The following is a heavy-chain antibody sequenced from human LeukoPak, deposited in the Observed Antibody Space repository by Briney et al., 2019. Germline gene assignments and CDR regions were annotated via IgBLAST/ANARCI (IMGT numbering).Heavy chain of an antibody. Sequence: SSETLSLTCSVSGGSISSFYWSWIRQPAGKGLEWIGRIYTPGRTSYSPSLKSRVSMSEDTSKNQFSLELRSVTAADTAVYYCARTPCSGGSCFGGDAFDIWGQGALVTVSS. J-gene: IGHJ3*02. D-gene: IGHD2-15*01. V-gene: IGHV4-4*07. CDR3: ARTPCSGGSCFGGDAFDI. CDR2: IYTPGRT. CDR1: GGSISSFY.